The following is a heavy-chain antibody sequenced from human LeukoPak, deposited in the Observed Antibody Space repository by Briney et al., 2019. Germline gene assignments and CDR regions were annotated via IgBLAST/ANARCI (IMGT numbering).Heavy chain of an antibody. V-gene: IGHV1-18*01. CDR3: ARGVKYPGLWQTTLPTAFDY. CDR1: GYTFTSYG. CDR2: ISAYNGNT. J-gene: IGHJ4*02. D-gene: IGHD4-11*01. Sequence: ASVKVSCKASGYTFTSYGISWVRQAPGQGLEWMGWISAYNGNTNYAQKLQGRVTMTTDTSTSTAYMELRSLRSDDTAVYYCARGVKYPGLWQTTLPTAFDYWGQGTLVTVSS.